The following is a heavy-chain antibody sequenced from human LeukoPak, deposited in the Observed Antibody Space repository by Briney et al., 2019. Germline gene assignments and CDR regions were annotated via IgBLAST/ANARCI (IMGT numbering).Heavy chain of an antibody. CDR3: ARDYYDYVWGSYRDNWFDP. J-gene: IGHJ5*02. D-gene: IGHD3-16*02. Sequence: PGGSLRLSCAASGFTFSSYAMSWVRQAPGKGLEWVSAISGSGGSTYYADSVKGRFTISRDNSKNTLYLQMNSLRAEDTAVYYCARDYYDYVWGSYRDNWFDPWGQGTLVTVSS. CDR1: GFTFSSYA. CDR2: ISGSGGST. V-gene: IGHV3-23*01.